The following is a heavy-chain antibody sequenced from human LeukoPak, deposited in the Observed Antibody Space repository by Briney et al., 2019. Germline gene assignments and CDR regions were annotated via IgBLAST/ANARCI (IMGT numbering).Heavy chain of an antibody. CDR1: GFTFSSYA. CDR3: ARAQNITPPAWFDP. V-gene: IGHV3-53*04. J-gene: IGHJ5*02. CDR2: LYSGGNT. D-gene: IGHD2/OR15-2a*01. Sequence: GGSLRLSCAASGFTFSSYAMSWVRQAPGKGLELVSVLYSGGNTYYADSVKGRFTISRLNSKNTLYLQMNNLRTDDTAIYYCARAQNITPPAWFDPWGQGTLVTVSS.